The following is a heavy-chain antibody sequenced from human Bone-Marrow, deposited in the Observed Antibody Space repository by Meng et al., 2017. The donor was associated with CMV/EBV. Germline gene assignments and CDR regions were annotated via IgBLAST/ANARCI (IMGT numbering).Heavy chain of an antibody. CDR2: IYYTGST. V-gene: IGHV4-59*01. J-gene: IGHJ3*01. CDR1: GGSINFFF. D-gene: IGHD3-22*01. CDR3: ARDYRVISGYYDAFSV. Sequence: SETLSLTCTVSGGSINFFFCNWIRQSPGKGLEWIGSIYYTGSTDYNPSPESRVTISVDTSKNQCSLKLSSVTAADTAIYYCARDYRVISGYYDAFSVWGQGEMVTVSS.